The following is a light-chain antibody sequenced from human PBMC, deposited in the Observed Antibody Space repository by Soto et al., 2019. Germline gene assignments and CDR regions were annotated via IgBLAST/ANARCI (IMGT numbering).Light chain of an antibody. CDR1: QSVSSN. J-gene: IGKJ1*01. V-gene: IGKV3-15*01. CDR3: QEYNDWPLT. CDR2: GAF. Sequence: EILMTQSPVTLSVSPGERATLSCRASQSVSSNLAWYQQKPGQAPSLLIYGAFTRATGIPARFSGTGSGTEFTLTISSLQSEGFALYYCQEYNDWPLTFGQGTKVEI.